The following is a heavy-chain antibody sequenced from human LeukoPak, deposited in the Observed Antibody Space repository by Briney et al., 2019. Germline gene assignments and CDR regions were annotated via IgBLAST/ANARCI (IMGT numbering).Heavy chain of an antibody. CDR3: ARDTAAAPYCFDY. D-gene: IGHD6-13*01. CDR1: GFTFSSYS. V-gene: IGHV3-21*01. CDR2: ISSSSSYI. Sequence: GGSLRLSCAASGFTFSSYSMNWVRQDPGKGLEWVSSISSSSSYIYYADSVKGRFTISRDNAKNSLYLQMNSLRAEDTAVYYCARDTAAAPYCFDYWGQGTLVTVSS. J-gene: IGHJ4*02.